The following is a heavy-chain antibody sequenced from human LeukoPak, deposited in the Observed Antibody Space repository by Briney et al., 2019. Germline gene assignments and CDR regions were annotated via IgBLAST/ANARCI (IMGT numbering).Heavy chain of an antibody. V-gene: IGHV3-23*01. Sequence: GGSLRLSCAASGFTFSSYAMSWVRQAPGKGLEWVSTISGSDSSTYYADSVQGRFTISRDNSKSTLCLQMNSLRAEGTAVYYCAKQLGYCSDGSCYFPYWGQGTLVTVSS. CDR1: GFTFSSYA. CDR2: ISGSDSST. D-gene: IGHD2-15*01. CDR3: AKQLGYCSDGSCYFPY. J-gene: IGHJ4*02.